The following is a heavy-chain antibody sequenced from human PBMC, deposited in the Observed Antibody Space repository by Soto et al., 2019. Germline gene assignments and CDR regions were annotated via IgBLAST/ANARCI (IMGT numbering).Heavy chain of an antibody. Sequence: ASVKVSCKASGYTFTSYDINWVRQATGQGLEWMGWMNPNSGNTGYAQKFQGGVTMTRNTSISTAYMELSSLRSEDTAVYYCARGDRVRGVIRSYGMDVWGQGTTVTVS. J-gene: IGHJ6*02. CDR1: GYTFTSYD. CDR3: ARGDRVRGVIRSYGMDV. CDR2: MNPNSGNT. D-gene: IGHD3-10*01. V-gene: IGHV1-8*01.